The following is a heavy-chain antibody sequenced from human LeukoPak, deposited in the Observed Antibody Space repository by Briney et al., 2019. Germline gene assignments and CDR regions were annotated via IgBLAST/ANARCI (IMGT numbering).Heavy chain of an antibody. J-gene: IGHJ6*02. CDR2: ISSSSSTI. V-gene: IGHV3-48*04. Sequence: GGSLRLSCAASGFTFSSYSMNWVRQAPGKGLEWVSYISSSSSTIYYADSVKGRFTISRDNAKNSLYLQMNSLRAEDTAVYYCAREPSLPWFGESLYYYYGMDVWGQGTTVTVSS. CDR1: GFTFSSYS. D-gene: IGHD3-10*01. CDR3: AREPSLPWFGESLYYYYGMDV.